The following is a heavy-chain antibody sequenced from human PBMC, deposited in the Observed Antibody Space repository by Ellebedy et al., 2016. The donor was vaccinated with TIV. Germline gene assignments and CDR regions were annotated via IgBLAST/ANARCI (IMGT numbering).Heavy chain of an antibody. CDR3: ARDGAAGTPNEGYYYYYAMDV. CDR1: GGSFSGYY. D-gene: IGHD6-13*01. Sequence: MPGGSLRLSCAVYGGSFSGYYWSWIRQPPGKGLEWIGYISYSGSTNYNPSLKSRVTISVDTSKNQFSLKLSSVTAADTAVYYCARDGAAGTPNEGYYYYYAMDVWGQGTTVTVSS. J-gene: IGHJ6*02. V-gene: IGHV4-59*12. CDR2: ISYSGST.